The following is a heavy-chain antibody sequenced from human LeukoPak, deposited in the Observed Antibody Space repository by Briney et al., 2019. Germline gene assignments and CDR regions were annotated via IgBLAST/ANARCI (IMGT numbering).Heavy chain of an antibody. Sequence: ASVKVSCKASGYTFTRYAMHWVRQAPGQRLEWMGWINTANGNTKYSQKFQDRVTITRDTSASTTYMELSSLRSEDTAVYYCAAGGGSSWFDPWGREPWSPSPQ. J-gene: IGHJ5*02. CDR1: GYTFTRYA. V-gene: IGHV1-3*04. CDR2: INTANGNT. CDR3: AAGGGSSWFDP. D-gene: IGHD2-15*01.